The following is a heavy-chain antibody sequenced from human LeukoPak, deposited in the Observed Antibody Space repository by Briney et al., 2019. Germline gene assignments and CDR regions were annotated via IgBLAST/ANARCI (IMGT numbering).Heavy chain of an antibody. V-gene: IGHV3-48*01. Sequence: PGGSLRLSCAASGFSFKSYAMNWVRQAPGKGLEWVSYISSSSSTIYYADSVKGRFTISRDNAKNSLYLQMNSLRAEDTAVYYYARDRRGYSWAFDIWGQGTMVTVSS. CDR3: ARDRRGYSWAFDI. CDR1: GFSFKSYA. J-gene: IGHJ3*02. D-gene: IGHD2-15*01. CDR2: ISSSSSTI.